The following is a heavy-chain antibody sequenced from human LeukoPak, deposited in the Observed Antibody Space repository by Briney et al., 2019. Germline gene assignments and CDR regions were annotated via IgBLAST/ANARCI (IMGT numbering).Heavy chain of an antibody. V-gene: IGHV3-21*01. D-gene: IGHD3-10*01. CDR2: ISSTSNYI. CDR1: GFNFNTYS. Sequence: GGSLRLSCAVSGFNFNTYSMNWVRQAPGKGPEWVSSISSTSNYIYYAESVKGRFAVSRDNAKNSLYLQMNSLRADDTAVYYCARAQYYGSGSRLAGSYYMDVWGKGTTVTVSS. CDR3: ARAQYYGSGSRLAGSYYMDV. J-gene: IGHJ6*03.